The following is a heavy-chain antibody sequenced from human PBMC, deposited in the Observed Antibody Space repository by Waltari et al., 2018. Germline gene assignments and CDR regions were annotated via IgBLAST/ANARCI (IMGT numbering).Heavy chain of an antibody. V-gene: IGHV4-39*07. CDR2: IYYSGST. J-gene: IGHJ2*01. CDR1: GGSISSSSYY. Sequence: QLQLQESGPGLVKPSETLSLTCTVSGGSISSSSYYWGWIRQPPGKGLEWIGSIYYSGSTYYNPSLKSRVTISVDTSKNQFSLKLSSVTAADTAVYYCARARIAARPIWYFDLWGRGTLVSVSS. D-gene: IGHD6-6*01. CDR3: ARARIAARPIWYFDL.